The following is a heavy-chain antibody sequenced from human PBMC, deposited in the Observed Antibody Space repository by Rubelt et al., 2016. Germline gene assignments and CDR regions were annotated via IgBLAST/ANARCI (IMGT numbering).Heavy chain of an antibody. Sequence: QVQLQESGPGLVKPSETLSLTCTVSGYSISSGYWGWIRQPPGKGLEWIGSIYYSGSTYYNPSLKSRVTITVDTSENLFSRKPSSVTAADTAVYYCARGGGYSSGWLAWGQGTLVTVSS. D-gene: IGHD6-19*01. CDR3: ARGGGYSSGWLA. CDR1: GYSISSGY. J-gene: IGHJ4*02. CDR2: IYYSGST. V-gene: IGHV4-38-2*02.